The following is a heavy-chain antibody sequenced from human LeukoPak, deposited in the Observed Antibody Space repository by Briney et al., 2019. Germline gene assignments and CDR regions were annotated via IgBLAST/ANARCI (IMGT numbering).Heavy chain of an antibody. J-gene: IGHJ4*02. Sequence: GASVKVSCKPSGYTFNAYYMHGVRQAPGQGLEWVGWIDPKTGNTRYAQKFQGRVTITRDTPIGTVYMELSSLKSDDTAVYYCASEAFCASGNCYLQRVASWGPGTLVTVSS. CDR2: IDPKTGNT. V-gene: IGHV1-2*02. CDR3: ASEAFCASGNCYLQRVAS. CDR1: GYTFNAYY. D-gene: IGHD3-22*01.